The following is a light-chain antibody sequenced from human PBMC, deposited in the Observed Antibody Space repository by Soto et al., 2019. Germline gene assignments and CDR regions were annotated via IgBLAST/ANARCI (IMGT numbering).Light chain of an antibody. CDR1: QSISTT. V-gene: IGKV3-15*01. CDR3: QQYKSCVT. J-gene: IGKJ4*01. CDR2: GAS. Sequence: EIVLPQSPVTLSVSPGERATLSCRSSQSISTTLVWYQKKPGQAPRLLIYGASTRATGVPARFSGSWSGTEFTLTISSLQSEDFAVYYCQQYKSCVTFGGGTKVEIK.